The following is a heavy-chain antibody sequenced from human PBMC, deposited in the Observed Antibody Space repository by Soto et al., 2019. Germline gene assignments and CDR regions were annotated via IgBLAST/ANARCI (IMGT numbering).Heavy chain of an antibody. CDR3: ARARCDGGSCYSGFDY. J-gene: IGHJ4*01. CDR2: IKQDGSEK. D-gene: IGHD2-15*01. CDR1: GFTFSRFW. V-gene: IGHV3-7*01. Sequence: EVQLVESGGTLVQPGGSLRLSCATSGFTFSRFWMSWVRQAPGKGLEWVANIKQDGSEKYYVDSVKGRFTMSRDNAKNSLYLQMNSRRAEYTDLYYCARARCDGGSCYSGFDYRGHGTLVTVSS.